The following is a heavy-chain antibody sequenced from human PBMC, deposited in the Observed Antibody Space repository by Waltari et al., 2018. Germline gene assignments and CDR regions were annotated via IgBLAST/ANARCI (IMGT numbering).Heavy chain of an antibody. Sequence: QVQLVPSGAAVKKTGASVKVSCKASGYHFPSYDINWVRQATGQVLEWMGWMNPNSGNTGYAQKFQGRVTITRNTSISTAYMELSSLRSEDTAVYYCARGRDGYTRGAFDIWGQGTMVTVSS. CDR1: GYHFPSYD. CDR3: ARGRDGYTRGAFDI. J-gene: IGHJ3*02. CDR2: MNPNSGNT. V-gene: IGHV1-8*03. D-gene: IGHD5-12*01.